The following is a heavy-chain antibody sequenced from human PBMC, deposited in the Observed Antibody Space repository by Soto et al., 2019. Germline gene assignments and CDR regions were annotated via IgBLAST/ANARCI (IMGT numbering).Heavy chain of an antibody. CDR3: ARYGYSYSMRFFDK. CDR1: GHSISSGFHY. CDR2: MYHSGST. Sequence: TSETLSLTCAVSGHSISSGFHYWGWIRQPPGKGLEWIGSMYHSGSTYYNPSLKSRVTMSVDTSKNQLSLKLTSLTAADTAVYYCARYGYSYSMRFFDKWGQGTRVTVSS. V-gene: IGHV4-38-2*01. J-gene: IGHJ4*02. D-gene: IGHD5-18*01.